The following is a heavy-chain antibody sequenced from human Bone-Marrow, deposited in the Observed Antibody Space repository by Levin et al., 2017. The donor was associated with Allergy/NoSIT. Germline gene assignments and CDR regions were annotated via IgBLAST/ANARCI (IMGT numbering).Heavy chain of an antibody. Sequence: SVKVSCKASGGTFSSYAISWVRQAPGQGLEWMGGIIPIFGTANYAQKFQGRVTITADESTSTAYMELSSLRSEDTAVYYCASSWPDCSGGSCHSSEGAFDIWGQGTMVTVSS. CDR2: IIPIFGTA. CDR1: GGTFSSYA. D-gene: IGHD2-15*01. CDR3: ASSWPDCSGGSCHSSEGAFDI. J-gene: IGHJ3*02. V-gene: IGHV1-69*13.